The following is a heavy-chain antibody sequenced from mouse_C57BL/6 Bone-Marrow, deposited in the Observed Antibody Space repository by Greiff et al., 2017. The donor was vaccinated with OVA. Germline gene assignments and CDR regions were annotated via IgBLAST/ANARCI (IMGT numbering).Heavy chain of an antibody. Sequence: QVQLQQPGAELVRPGSSVKLSCKASGYTFTSYWMHWVKQRPIQGLEWIGNIDPSDSETHYNQKFKDKATLTVDKSSSTAYMQLSSLTSEDSAVYYCAAWDYSNYDAMDYWGQGTSVTVSS. D-gene: IGHD2-5*01. CDR2: IDPSDSET. V-gene: IGHV1-52*01. CDR1: GYTFTSYW. J-gene: IGHJ4*01. CDR3: AAWDYSNYDAMDY.